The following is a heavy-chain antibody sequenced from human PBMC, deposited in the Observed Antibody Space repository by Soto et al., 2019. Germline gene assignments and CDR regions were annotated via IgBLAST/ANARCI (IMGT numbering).Heavy chain of an antibody. V-gene: IGHV4-39*01. D-gene: IGHD6-13*01. CDR2: IYYSGST. CDR3: ASEGPGSIAAVRGNYYYYYGMDV. Sequence: QLQLQESGPGLVKPSETLSLTCTVSGGSISSSSYYWGWIRQPPGKGLEWIGSIYYSGSTYYNPSLKSRVTISVDTSKNQFSLKLSSVTAADTAVYYCASEGPGSIAAVRGNYYYYYGMDVWGQGTTVTVSS. J-gene: IGHJ6*02. CDR1: GGSISSSSYY.